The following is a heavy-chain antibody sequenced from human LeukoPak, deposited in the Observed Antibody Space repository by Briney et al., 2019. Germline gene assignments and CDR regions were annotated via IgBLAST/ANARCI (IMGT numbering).Heavy chain of an antibody. Sequence: SETLSLTCAVSGASISSGGYSWSWIRQPPGKGLEWIGYIYHSGSTYYNPSLKSRVTMSLDRARSQFSLNLSSVTAADTAVYYCARMIVVITDPEWFDPWGQGTLVTVSS. CDR2: IYHSGST. CDR3: ARMIVVITDPEWFDP. J-gene: IGHJ5*02. D-gene: IGHD3-22*01. CDR1: GASISSGGYS. V-gene: IGHV4-30-2*01.